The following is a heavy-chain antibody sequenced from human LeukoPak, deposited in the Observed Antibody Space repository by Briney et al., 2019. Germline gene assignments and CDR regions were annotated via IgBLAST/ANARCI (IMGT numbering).Heavy chain of an antibody. CDR2: INHSGST. Sequence: SETLSLTCAVYGGSFSGYYWSWIRQPPGKGLEWIGEINHSGSTNYNPSLKSRVTISVDTSKNRFSLKLSSVTAADTAVYYCARGRIVLMVYAAYFDYWGQGTLVTVSS. D-gene: IGHD2-8*01. J-gene: IGHJ4*02. CDR3: ARGRIVLMVYAAYFDY. CDR1: GGSFSGYY. V-gene: IGHV4-34*01.